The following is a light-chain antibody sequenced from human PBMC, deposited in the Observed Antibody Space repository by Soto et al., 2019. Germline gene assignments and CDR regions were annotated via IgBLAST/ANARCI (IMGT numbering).Light chain of an antibody. CDR2: STS. V-gene: IGKV1-39*01. CDR3: QQSYTTPQT. Sequence: DIQKSRSPSSLSASVGGRDTIPCRASQTSSNYLNWYQQKPWKGPKVLIYSTSSLQSGVPSRFSGSGSETDFTLTSSSLQPEDFATYYFQQSYTTPQTFGGGTKVDI. J-gene: IGKJ4*01. CDR1: QTSSNY.